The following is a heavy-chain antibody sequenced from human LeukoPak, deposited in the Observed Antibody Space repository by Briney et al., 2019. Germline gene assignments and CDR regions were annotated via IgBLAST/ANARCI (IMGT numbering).Heavy chain of an antibody. V-gene: IGHV3-21*01. CDR1: GFSFSSYN. Sequence: GGSLRLSCAASGFSFSSYNMNWVRQAPGKGLEWVSSITSSSTYTFYADSVKGRFTISRDNARNSLYLQMNSLRAEDTAVYYCARDPYSGTYGDTYYYYMDVWGKGTTVTVSS. CDR3: ARDPYSGTYGDTYYYYMDV. CDR2: ITSSSTYT. J-gene: IGHJ6*03. D-gene: IGHD1-26*01.